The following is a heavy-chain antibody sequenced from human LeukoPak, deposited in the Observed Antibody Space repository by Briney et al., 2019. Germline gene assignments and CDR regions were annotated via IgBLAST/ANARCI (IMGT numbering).Heavy chain of an antibody. CDR1: GFTFSTYW. CDR3: ARDVGGSLDY. V-gene: IGHV3-7*01. Sequence: PGGSLRLSCAASGFTFSTYWMAWVRQAPGKGLEWVANIKEDESAKHQADSVKGRFTIFRDNAQNSGYLQMSSLRGEDTAVYYCARDVGGSLDYWGQGTLVTVSS. D-gene: IGHD1-26*01. J-gene: IGHJ4*02. CDR2: IKEDESAK.